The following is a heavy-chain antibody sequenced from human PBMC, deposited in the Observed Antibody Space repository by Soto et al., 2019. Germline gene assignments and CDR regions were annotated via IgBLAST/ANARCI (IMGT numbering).Heavy chain of an antibody. Sequence: SETLSLTCAVYGGSFSGYYWSWIRQPPGKGLEWIGEINHSGSTNYNPSLKSRVTISVDTSKNQFSLNLTSVTAADTAVYYCVRASQCKSYFDCFAWLDYWGQGTLVTAPQ. V-gene: IGHV4-34*01. D-gene: IGHD3-9*01. J-gene: IGHJ4*02. CDR2: INHSGST. CDR3: VRASQCKSYFDCFAWLDY. CDR1: GGSFSGYY.